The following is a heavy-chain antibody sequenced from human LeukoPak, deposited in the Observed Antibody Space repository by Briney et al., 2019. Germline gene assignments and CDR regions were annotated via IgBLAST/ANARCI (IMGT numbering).Heavy chain of an antibody. Sequence: SETLSLTCTVSGGSISSGSYYWSWIRQPAGKGLEWIGRIYTSGSTNYNPSLKSRVTISVDTSKNQFSLKLNSVTAADTAVYYCARESPKAYGAGYYYHMDVWGKGTTVTVSS. V-gene: IGHV4-61*02. CDR1: GGSISSGSYY. D-gene: IGHD3-10*01. CDR2: IYTSGST. J-gene: IGHJ6*03. CDR3: ARESPKAYGAGYYYHMDV.